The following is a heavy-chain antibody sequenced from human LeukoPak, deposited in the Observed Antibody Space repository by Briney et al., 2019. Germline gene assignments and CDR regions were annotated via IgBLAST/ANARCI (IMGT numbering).Heavy chain of an antibody. J-gene: IGHJ6*04. CDR1: GFTFSSYS. CDR3: AREGCNSTSCPKHYYYYGMDV. CDR2: ISRSSSYI. D-gene: IGHD2-2*01. V-gene: IGHV3-21*01. Sequence: GESLRLSCAASGFTFSSYSMNWVRQTPGKGLEWVSSISRSSSYIYYADSVKGRFTISRDNAKNSLYLQMNSLRAEDTAVYYCAREGCNSTSCPKHYYYYGMDVWGKGTTVTVSS.